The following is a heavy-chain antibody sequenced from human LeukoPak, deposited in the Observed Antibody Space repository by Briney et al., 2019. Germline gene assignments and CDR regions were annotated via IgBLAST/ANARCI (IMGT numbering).Heavy chain of an antibody. Sequence: SVKVSCKASGGTFSSYAISLVRQAPGQGLEWMGGIIPIFGTANYAQKFQGRVTITTDESTSTAYMELSSLRSEDTAVYYCARTYSSGFNPVYNRFDPWGQGTLVTVSS. CDR1: GGTFSSYA. V-gene: IGHV1-69*05. CDR3: ARTYSSGFNPVYNRFDP. CDR2: IIPIFGTA. J-gene: IGHJ5*02. D-gene: IGHD6-19*01.